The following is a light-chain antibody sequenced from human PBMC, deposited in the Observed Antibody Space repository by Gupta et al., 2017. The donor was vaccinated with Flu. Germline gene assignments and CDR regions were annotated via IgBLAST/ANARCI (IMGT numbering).Light chain of an antibody. J-gene: IGLJ3*02. CDR1: KVGDNY. CDR2: QDT. Sequence: PGQTVSITCSGDKVGDNYVSCYRQKPGHSPQLVIYQDTKRPSGIPDRFSGSNSGNSATLTISGTQAMDEAAYFCQASVTNIAWVFGGGTKLTVL. V-gene: IGLV3-1*01. CDR3: QASVTNIAWV.